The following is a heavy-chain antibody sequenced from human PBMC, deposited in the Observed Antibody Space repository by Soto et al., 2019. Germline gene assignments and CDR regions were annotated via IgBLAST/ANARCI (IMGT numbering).Heavy chain of an antibody. Sequence: QVQLVQSGAEVKKPGPSVKVSCKASGGTFSSYAISWVRQAPGQGLDWMGGTIPIFGTANYAQNFQGRVTITADESPSTAYMDLSSLRSEDTDVYYCASGGVVGIAAACLSRTTQFGYYGMDVWGQGTTVTVSS. V-gene: IGHV1-69*01. CDR3: ASGGVVGIAAACLSRTTQFGYYGMDV. D-gene: IGHD6-13*01. CDR1: GGTFSSYA. CDR2: TIPIFGTA. J-gene: IGHJ6*02.